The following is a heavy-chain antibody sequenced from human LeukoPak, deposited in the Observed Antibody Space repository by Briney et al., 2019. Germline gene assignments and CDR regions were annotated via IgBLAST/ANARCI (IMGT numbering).Heavy chain of an antibody. D-gene: IGHD6-19*01. J-gene: IGHJ4*02. V-gene: IGHV6-1*01. CDR1: GDSVSSNSAA. CDR3: AREYSSSGLAFDY. Sequence: SQTLSLTCAVSGDSVSSNSAAWNWIRQSPSRGLEWLGRTYYRSKWYNDYAVSVKRRITINPDTSKNQFSLKLNSVTPVDTAVYYCAREYSSSGLAFDYWGQGTLVTVSS. CDR2: TYYRSKWYN.